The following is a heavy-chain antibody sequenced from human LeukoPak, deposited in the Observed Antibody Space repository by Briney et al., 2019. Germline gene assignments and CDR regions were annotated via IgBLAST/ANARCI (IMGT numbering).Heavy chain of an antibody. Sequence: PSETLSLTCTVSGVSISSYYWSWLRQPPGKGLEWIGYIYTSGSTNYNPSLKSRVTISVDTSKNQFSLKLSSVTAADTAVYYCASQRSYYYDSSGYYSDAFDIWGQGTMVTVSS. V-gene: IGHV4-4*09. CDR2: IYTSGST. CDR1: GVSISSYY. CDR3: ASQRSYYYDSSGYYSDAFDI. D-gene: IGHD3-22*01. J-gene: IGHJ3*02.